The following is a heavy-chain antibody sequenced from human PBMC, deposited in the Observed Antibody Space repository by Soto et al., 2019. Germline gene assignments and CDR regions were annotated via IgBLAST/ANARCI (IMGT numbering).Heavy chain of an antibody. J-gene: IGHJ6*02. CDR1: GGSFSGYY. CDR3: ARMRGSTGGNSGYYYYGMDV. Sequence: SETLSLTCAVYGGSFSGYYWTWIRQPPGTGLEWIGEINHSGSTNYNPSLKSRVTISVDTSKNQFSLKLTSVTAADTAVYYCARMRGSTGGNSGYYYYGMDVWGQGTTVTVSS. CDR2: INHSGST. D-gene: IGHD2-21*02. V-gene: IGHV4-34*01.